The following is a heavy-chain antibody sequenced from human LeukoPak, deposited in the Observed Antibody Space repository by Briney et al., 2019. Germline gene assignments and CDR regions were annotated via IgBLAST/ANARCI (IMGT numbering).Heavy chain of an antibody. CDR2: ITATGDTA. J-gene: IGHJ4*02. CDR1: GFTFTKCA. Sequence: PGGSLRLSCVASGFTFTKCAMSWIRQAPGKGLEWVAIITATGDTAYYAGSVKGRFTISRDNSRNTVYMQMDSLRAEDTAIYYCAGDRNSDWYSPLDYWGQGSQVTVSP. D-gene: IGHD6-19*01. CDR3: AGDRNSDWYSPLDY. V-gene: IGHV3-23*01.